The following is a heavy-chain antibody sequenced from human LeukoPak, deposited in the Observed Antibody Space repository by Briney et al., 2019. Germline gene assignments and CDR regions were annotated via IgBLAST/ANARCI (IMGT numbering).Heavy chain of an antibody. Sequence: GGSLRLSCAASGFTFSNYAMSWVRQAPGKGLEWVSVIYSGGSTYYADSVKGRFTISRDNSKNTLYLQMNSLRAEDTAVYYCARDPRTAADYWGQGTLVTVSS. D-gene: IGHD6-25*01. J-gene: IGHJ4*02. CDR2: IYSGGST. V-gene: IGHV3-66*01. CDR3: ARDPRTAADY. CDR1: GFTFSNYA.